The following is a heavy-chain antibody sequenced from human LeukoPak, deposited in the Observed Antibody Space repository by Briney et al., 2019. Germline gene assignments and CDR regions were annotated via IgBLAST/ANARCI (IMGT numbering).Heavy chain of an antibody. V-gene: IGHV3-23*01. CDR3: AKDVGKWESLHFFDY. CDR2: ISGSGAST. Sequence: SGGSLRLSCLTSGLTLSTNAMSWVRQAPGKGLEWISGISGSGASTYYADSVKGRFTISRDDSRNTLYLQMNSLRGDDTAVYYCAKDVGKWESLHFFDYWGQGTLVTVSS. J-gene: IGHJ4*02. D-gene: IGHD1-26*01. CDR1: GLTLSTNA.